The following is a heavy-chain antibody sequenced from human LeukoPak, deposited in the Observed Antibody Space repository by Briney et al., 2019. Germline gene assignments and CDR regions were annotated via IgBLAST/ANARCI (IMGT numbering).Heavy chain of an antibody. D-gene: IGHD6-6*01. CDR2: IGSSAGST. CDR3: AKAPSYSSWYFDY. CDR1: GFTFSSYT. J-gene: IGHJ4*02. V-gene: IGHV3-23*01. Sequence: GGSLRLSCATSGFTFSSYTMTWVRQAPGKGLEYVSGIGSSAGSTTYADSVKGRFTISRDNSKNTLYLQMNSLRVEDTAVYYCAKAPSYSSWYFDYWGQGTLVTVSS.